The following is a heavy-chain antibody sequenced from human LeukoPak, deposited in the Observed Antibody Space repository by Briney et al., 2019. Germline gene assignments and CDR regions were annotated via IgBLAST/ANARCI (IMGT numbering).Heavy chain of an antibody. CDR3: ARIQGSIVGATQGGFDP. Sequence: PGGSLRLSCAASGFTFSSYSMNWVRQAPGKGLEWVSYISSSSSTIYYADSVKGRFTISRDNAKNSLYLQMNSLRAEDTAVYYCARIQGSIVGATQGGFDPWGQGTLVTVSS. J-gene: IGHJ5*02. CDR1: GFTFSSYS. V-gene: IGHV3-48*01. CDR2: ISSSSSTI. D-gene: IGHD1-26*01.